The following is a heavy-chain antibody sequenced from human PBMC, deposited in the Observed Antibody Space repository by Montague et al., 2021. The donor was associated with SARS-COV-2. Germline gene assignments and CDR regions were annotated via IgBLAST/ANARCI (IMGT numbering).Heavy chain of an antibody. CDR2: IYTSGST. V-gene: IGHV4-4*07. D-gene: IGHD3-22*01. CDR3: ARGALFYDCSGYYADAFDI. J-gene: IGHJ3*02. CDR1: GGSISSYY. Sequence: SETLSLTCTVSGGSISSYYWNWIRQSAGKGLEWIGRIYTSGSTNYDPSLKSRVTMSVDTSKNQFSLKLSSVTAADTAVYYCARGALFYDCSGYYADAFDIWGQGTMVTVSS.